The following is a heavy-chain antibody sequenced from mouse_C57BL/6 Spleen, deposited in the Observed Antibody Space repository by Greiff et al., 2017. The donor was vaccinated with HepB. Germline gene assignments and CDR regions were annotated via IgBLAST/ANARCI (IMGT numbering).Heavy chain of an antibody. CDR3: ARRKLGRGGDFDV. V-gene: IGHV1-85*01. Sequence: VQLQQSGPELVKPGASVKLSCKASGYTFTSYDINWVKQRPGPGLEWIGWIYPRDGSTKYNEKFKGKATLTVDTSSSTAYMELQSLTSEDSAVYFCARRKLGRGGDFDVWGTGTTVTVSS. D-gene: IGHD4-1*01. CDR2: IYPRDGST. J-gene: IGHJ1*03. CDR1: GYTFTSYD.